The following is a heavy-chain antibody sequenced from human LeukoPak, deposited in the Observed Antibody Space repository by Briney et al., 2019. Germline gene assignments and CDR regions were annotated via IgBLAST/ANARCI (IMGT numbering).Heavy chain of an antibody. CDR1: GFTFSSYW. CDR3: AREHGSGSYYNSILDAFDI. CDR2: IKQDGSEK. V-gene: IGHV3-7*01. D-gene: IGHD3-10*01. Sequence: PGGSLRLSCAASGFTFSSYWMNWVRQAPGKGLEWVANIKQDGSEKYYVDSVKGRLTISRDNAKNSLYLQMNSLRAEDTAVYYCAREHGSGSYYNSILDAFDIWGQGTMVTVSS. J-gene: IGHJ3*02.